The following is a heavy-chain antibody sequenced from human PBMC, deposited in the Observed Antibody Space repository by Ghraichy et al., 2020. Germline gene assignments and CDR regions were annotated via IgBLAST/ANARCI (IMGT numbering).Heavy chain of an antibody. V-gene: IGHV4-39*01. J-gene: IGHJ4*02. CDR3: ARHSGGYYGQLDY. CDR1: GGSISSSSYY. CDR2: IYYSGST. Sequence: SETLSLTCTVSGGSISSSSYYWGWIRQPPGKGLEWIGSIYYSGSTYYNPSLKSRVTISVDTSKNQFSLKLSSVTAADTAVYYCARHSGGYYGQLDYWGQGTLVTVTS. D-gene: IGHD1-26*01.